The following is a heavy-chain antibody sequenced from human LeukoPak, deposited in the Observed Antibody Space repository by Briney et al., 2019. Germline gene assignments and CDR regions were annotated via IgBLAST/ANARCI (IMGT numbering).Heavy chain of an antibody. D-gene: IGHD6-13*01. CDR2: INPSGGST. J-gene: IGHJ4*02. Sequence: GASVKVSCKASGYTFTSYYMHWVRQAPGQGLEWMGMINPSGGSTNYAHTFQRKVTITRDTSTTTVYMKLSSLRSEDTAVYYCARGASSSRWEYFDYWGQGTLVTVSS. V-gene: IGHV1-46*01. CDR1: GYTFTSYY. CDR3: ARGASSSRWEYFDY.